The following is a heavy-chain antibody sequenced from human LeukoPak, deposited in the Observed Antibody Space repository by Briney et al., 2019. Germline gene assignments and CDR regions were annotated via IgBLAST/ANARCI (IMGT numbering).Heavy chain of an antibody. CDR3: ARVYRRWLVKNWFDP. Sequence: PGGSLRLSCAASGFTFSSYAMSWVRQAPGKGLEWASYVSSSGSTIYYADSVKGRFTISRDNAKNSLYLQMNSLRAEDTAVYYCARVYRRWLVKNWFDPWGQGTLVTVSS. CDR2: VSSSGSTI. D-gene: IGHD6-19*01. CDR1: GFTFSSYA. J-gene: IGHJ5*02. V-gene: IGHV3-48*03.